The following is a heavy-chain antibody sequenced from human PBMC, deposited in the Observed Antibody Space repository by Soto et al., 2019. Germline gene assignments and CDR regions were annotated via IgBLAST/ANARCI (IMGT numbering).Heavy chain of an antibody. Sequence: QVQLQESGPGQVKPSQTLALTCTVTGGSIIGGPYYWSWIRQHPGKGLEWIGHIYYRGFTYYNPSFQSWIILSIYTSENRFSLNLCSVTAADQAVYYCARLRSGGSGYAFDSWGQGSLVNVSS. V-gene: IGHV4-31*03. D-gene: IGHD2-15*01. J-gene: IGHJ4*02. CDR3: ARLRSGGSGYAFDS. CDR2: IYYRGFT. CDR1: GGSIIGGPYY.